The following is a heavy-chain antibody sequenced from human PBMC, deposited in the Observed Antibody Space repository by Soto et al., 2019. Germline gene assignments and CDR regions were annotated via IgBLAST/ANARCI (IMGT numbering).Heavy chain of an antibody. D-gene: IGHD3-22*01. CDR2: ISGSGGST. CDR1: GFTFSSYA. CDR3: AKRGLVVVKPFDY. J-gene: IGHJ4*02. Sequence: EVQLLESGGGLVQPGVSLRLSCAASGFTFSSYAMSWVRQAPGKGLEWVSAISGSGGSTYYADSVKGRFTISRDNSKNTLYLQMNSLRAEDTAVYYCAKRGLVVVKPFDYWGQGTLVTVSS. V-gene: IGHV3-23*01.